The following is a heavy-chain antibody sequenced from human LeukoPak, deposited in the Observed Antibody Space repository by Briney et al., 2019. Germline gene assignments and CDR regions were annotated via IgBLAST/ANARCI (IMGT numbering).Heavy chain of an antibody. J-gene: IGHJ3*02. CDR3: ARDGFFGSGIVGAFDI. D-gene: IGHD3-10*01. V-gene: IGHV1-18*01. CDR2: ISAYNGNT. CDR1: GYTFSSYG. Sequence: GASVKVSCKASGYTFSSYGISWVRQATGQGLEWMGWISAYNGNTNYAQKFQGRVTMIIDTSTSTAYMELRSLRSDDTAVYYCARDGFFGSGIVGAFDIWGQGTMVTVSS.